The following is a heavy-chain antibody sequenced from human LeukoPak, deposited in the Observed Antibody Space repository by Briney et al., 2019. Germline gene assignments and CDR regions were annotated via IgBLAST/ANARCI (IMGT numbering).Heavy chain of an antibody. CDR1: GYSFTSYW. Sequence: GESLKISCKGSGYSFTSYWIGWVRQMPGKGLEWMGIIYPGDSDTRYSPSFQGQVTISADKSISTAYLQWSGLKASDTAMYYCAEGSDYYYSAFDIWGQGTMVTVSS. J-gene: IGHJ3*02. D-gene: IGHD3-22*01. V-gene: IGHV5-51*01. CDR2: IYPGDSDT. CDR3: AEGSDYYYSAFDI.